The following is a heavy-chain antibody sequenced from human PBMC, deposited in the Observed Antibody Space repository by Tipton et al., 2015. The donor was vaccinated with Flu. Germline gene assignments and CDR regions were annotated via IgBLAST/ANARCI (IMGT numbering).Heavy chain of an antibody. CDR1: GYTFTSYD. D-gene: IGHD3-16*01. CDR3: AGGPIGGGGYNWFDP. V-gene: IGHV1-8*01. Sequence: QSGPEVKKPGASVKVSCKASGYTFTSYDINWVRQATGQGLEWMGWMNPNSGNTGYAQKFQGRVTMTRNTSISTAYMELSSLRSEDPAGYFCAGGPIGGGGYNWFDPWGQGTLVTVSS. CDR2: MNPNSGNT. J-gene: IGHJ5*02.